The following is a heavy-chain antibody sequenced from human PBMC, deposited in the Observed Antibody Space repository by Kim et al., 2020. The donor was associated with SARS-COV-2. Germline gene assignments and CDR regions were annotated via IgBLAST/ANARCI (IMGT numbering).Heavy chain of an antibody. CDR3: ARDSMIWRARSASPTNWFDP. J-gene: IGHJ5*02. CDR1: GYTFTSYA. V-gene: IGHV1-3*01. CDR2: INAGNGNT. Sequence: ASVKVSCKASGYTFTSYAMHWVRQAPGQRLEWMGWINAGNGNTKYSQKFQGRVTITRDTSASTAYMELSSLRSEDTAVYYCARDSMIWRARSASPTNWFDPWGQGTLVTVSS. D-gene: IGHD3-16*01.